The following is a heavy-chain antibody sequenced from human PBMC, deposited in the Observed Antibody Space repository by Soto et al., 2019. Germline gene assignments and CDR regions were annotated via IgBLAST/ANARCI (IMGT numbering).Heavy chain of an antibody. Sequence: ASVKVSCKVSGYTFTSYAMHWVRQAPGQRLEWMGWINAGNGNTKNSQKFQGRVTITRDTSASTAYMELSSLRSEDMAVYYCARGIAPYYFDYWGQGTLVTVSS. CDR3: ARGIAPYYFDY. CDR2: INAGNGNT. CDR1: GYTFTSYA. D-gene: IGHD6-13*01. V-gene: IGHV1-3*01. J-gene: IGHJ4*02.